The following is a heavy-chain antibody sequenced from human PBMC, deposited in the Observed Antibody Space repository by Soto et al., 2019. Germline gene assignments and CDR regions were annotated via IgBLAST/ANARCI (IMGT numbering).Heavy chain of an antibody. CDR1: GGTFSSYA. D-gene: IGHD5-12*01. J-gene: IGHJ3*02. V-gene: IGHV1-69*06. Sequence: SVKVSCKASGGTFSSYAISWVRQAPGQGLEWMGGIIPIFGTANYAQKFQGRVTITVDKSTSTAYMELSSLRSEDTAVYYCARGIGLVRMATNRGLAAFDIWGQGTMVTVSS. CDR2: IIPIFGTA. CDR3: ARGIGLVRMATNRGLAAFDI.